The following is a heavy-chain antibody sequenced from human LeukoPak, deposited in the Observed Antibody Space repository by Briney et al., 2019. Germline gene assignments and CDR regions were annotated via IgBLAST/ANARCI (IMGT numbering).Heavy chain of an antibody. J-gene: IGHJ4*02. CDR1: GGSISTYY. CDR3: ARDIGGYSSQLDY. Sequence: SETLSLTCVVSGGSISTYYWSCIRQPPGKGLEWVGYIYYSGSTNYNPSLKSRVTISVDTSKNHFSLKQRSVSAAGTAVYYCARDIGGYSSQLDYWGQGNWVTVSS. V-gene: IGHV4-59*01. D-gene: IGHD6-13*01. CDR2: IYYSGST.